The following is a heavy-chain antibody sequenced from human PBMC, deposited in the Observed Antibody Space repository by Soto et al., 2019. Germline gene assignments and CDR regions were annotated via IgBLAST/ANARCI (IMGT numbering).Heavy chain of an antibody. CDR3: ARLIGTREYSISSAYYYYGMDV. CDR2: IYPGDSDT. CDR1: GYSFTSYW. D-gene: IGHD6-6*01. Sequence: GESLKISCKGSGYSFTSYWIGWVRQMPGKGLEWMGIIYPGDSDTRYSPSFQGQVTISADKSISTAYLQWSSLKASDTAMYYCARLIGTREYSISSAYYYYGMDVWGQGTAVTGFS. J-gene: IGHJ6*02. V-gene: IGHV5-51*01.